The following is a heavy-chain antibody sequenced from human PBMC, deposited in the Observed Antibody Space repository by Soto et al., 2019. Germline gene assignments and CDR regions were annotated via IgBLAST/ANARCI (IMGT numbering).Heavy chain of an antibody. V-gene: IGHV1-24*01. CDR3: ATGDRGIAAREGGYYYYYGMDV. J-gene: IGHJ6*02. CDR2: FDPEDGET. CDR1: GYTLTELS. D-gene: IGHD6-6*01. Sequence: ASVKVSCKVSGYTLTELSMHWVRQAPGKGLEWMGGFDPEDGETIYAQKFQRRVTMTGDTSTDTAYMELSSLRSEDTAVYYCATGDRGIAAREGGYYYYYGMDVWGQGTTVTVSS.